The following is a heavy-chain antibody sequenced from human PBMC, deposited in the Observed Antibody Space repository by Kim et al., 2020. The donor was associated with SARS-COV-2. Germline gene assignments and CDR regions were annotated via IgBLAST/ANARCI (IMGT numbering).Heavy chain of an antibody. D-gene: IGHD2-21*02. Sequence: ASVKVSCKVSGYTLTELSMHWVRQAPGKGLEWMGGFDPEDGETIYAQKFQGRVTMTEDTSTDTAYMELSSLRSEDTAVYYCATARVYCGGDCYWEYFQHWGQGTLVTVSS. J-gene: IGHJ1*01. CDR3: ATARVYCGGDCYWEYFQH. CDR1: GYTLTELS. V-gene: IGHV1-24*01. CDR2: FDPEDGET.